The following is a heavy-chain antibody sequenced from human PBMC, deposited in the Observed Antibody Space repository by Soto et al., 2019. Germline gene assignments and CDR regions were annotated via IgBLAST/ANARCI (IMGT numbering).Heavy chain of an antibody. J-gene: IGHJ4*02. CDR2: INHSGST. Sequence: SETLSLTCAVYGGSFSGYYWSWIRQPPGKGLEWIGEINHSGSTNYNPSLKSRVTISVDTSKNQFSLKLSSVTAADTAVYYCARRYNPNIVVVVAATDSTLDYWGQGTLVTVS. D-gene: IGHD2-15*01. CDR3: ARRYNPNIVVVVAATDSTLDY. CDR1: GGSFSGYY. V-gene: IGHV4-34*01.